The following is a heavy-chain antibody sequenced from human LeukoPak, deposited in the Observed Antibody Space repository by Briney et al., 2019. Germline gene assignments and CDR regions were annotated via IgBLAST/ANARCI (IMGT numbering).Heavy chain of an antibody. CDR1: GGSISSYY. D-gene: IGHD2-2*01. V-gene: IGHV4-4*07. Sequence: SETLSLTCTVSGGSISSYYWSWIRQPAGKGLEWIGRIYTSGNTNYNPSLKSRVTISVDTSKNQFSLKLSSVTAADTAVYYCARLLGYCSSTSCYGPYYFDYWGQGTLVTVSS. J-gene: IGHJ4*02. CDR3: ARLLGYCSSTSCYGPYYFDY. CDR2: IYTSGNT.